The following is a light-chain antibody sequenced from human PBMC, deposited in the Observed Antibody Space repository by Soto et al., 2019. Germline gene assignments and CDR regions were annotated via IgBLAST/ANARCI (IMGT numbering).Light chain of an antibody. V-gene: IGLV4-60*02. CDR2: LEGSGSY. CDR3: ETWDSNTWV. J-gene: IGLJ3*02. Sequence: QLVLTQSSSASASLGSSVKLTCTLSSGHSSYIIAWHQQQPGKAPRYLMKLEGSGSYNKGSGVPDRFSGSSSGADRYLTISNLQFEDEADYYCETWDSNTWVFGGGTQLTFL. CDR1: SGHSSYI.